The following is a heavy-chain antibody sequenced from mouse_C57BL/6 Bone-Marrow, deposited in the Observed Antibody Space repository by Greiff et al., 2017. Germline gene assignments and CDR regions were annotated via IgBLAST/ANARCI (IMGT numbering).Heavy chain of an antibody. CDR1: GYAFSSSW. CDR2: IYPGDGDT. CDR3: ARWSTTVVALYYFDY. J-gene: IGHJ2*01. V-gene: IGHV1-82*01. Sequence: QVQLQQSGPELVKPGASVKISCKASGYAFSSSWMNWVKQRPGKGLEWIGRIYPGDGDTNYNGKFKGKATLTADNSSSTAYMQLSSLTSEDSAVYFCARWSTTVVALYYFDYWGQGTTLTVSS. D-gene: IGHD1-1*01.